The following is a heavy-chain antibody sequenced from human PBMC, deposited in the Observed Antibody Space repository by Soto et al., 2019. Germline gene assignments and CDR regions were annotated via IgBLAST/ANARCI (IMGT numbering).Heavy chain of an antibody. V-gene: IGHV4-30-4*01. CDR3: ARACPPPFEGYILHDAFEI. CDR2: IYYSGST. CDR1: GGSISSGDYY. D-gene: IGHD3-16*02. J-gene: IGHJ3*02. Sequence: SESLCLTCNVSGGSISSGDYYWSWIRQPPGKGLEWIGYIYYSGSTFYNPSLKSRVTISVDTSKNQFSLKLSSVTAADTAVYYCARACPPPFEGYILHDAFEIWAQGTMVTVSS.